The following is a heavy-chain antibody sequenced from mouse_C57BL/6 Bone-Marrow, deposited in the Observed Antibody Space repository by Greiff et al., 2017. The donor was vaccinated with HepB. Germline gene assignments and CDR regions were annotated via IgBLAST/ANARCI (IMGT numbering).Heavy chain of an antibody. CDR1: GFTFSSYG. D-gene: IGHD2-3*01. CDR3: ARQRGYYDY. V-gene: IGHV5-6*01. J-gene: IGHJ2*01. CDR2: ISSGGSYT. Sequence: EVQLQQSGGDLVKPGGSLKLSCAASGFTFSSYGMSWVRQTPDKRLEWVATISSGGSYTYYPDSVKGRFNISRDNAKNTLYLQMSSLKSEDTAMYYCARQRGYYDYWGRGTTLTVSS.